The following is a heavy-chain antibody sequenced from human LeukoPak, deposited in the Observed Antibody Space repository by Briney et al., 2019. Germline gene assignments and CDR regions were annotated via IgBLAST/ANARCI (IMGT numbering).Heavy chain of an antibody. J-gene: IGHJ4*02. CDR2: ISSSSSYI. D-gene: IGHD5-12*01. Sequence: GGSLRLSCAASGFTFSSYSMNWVRQAPGKGLEWVSSISSSSSYIYYADSVKGRFTIFRDNAKNSLYLQMNSLRAEDTAVYYCARDPGGYDYVNYFDYWGQGTLVTVSS. CDR3: ARDPGGYDYVNYFDY. V-gene: IGHV3-21*01. CDR1: GFTFSSYS.